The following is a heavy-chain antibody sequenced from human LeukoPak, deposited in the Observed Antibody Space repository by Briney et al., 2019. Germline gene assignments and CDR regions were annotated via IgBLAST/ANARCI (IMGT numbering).Heavy chain of an antibody. D-gene: IGHD6-6*01. V-gene: IGHV3-23*01. CDR2: ISGSGGST. CDR3: AKGIAARPRYYYYYMDV. Sequence: PGGSLRLSRAASGFTFSSYAMSWVRQAPGKGLEWVSAISGSGGSTYYADSVKGRFTISRDNSKNTLYLQMNSLRAEDTAVYYCAKGIAARPRYYYYYMDVWGKGTTVTVSS. J-gene: IGHJ6*03. CDR1: GFTFSSYA.